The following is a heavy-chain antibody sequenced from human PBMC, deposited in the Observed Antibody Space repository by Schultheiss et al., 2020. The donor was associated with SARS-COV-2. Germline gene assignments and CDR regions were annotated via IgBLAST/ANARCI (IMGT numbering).Heavy chain of an antibody. D-gene: IGHD4-17*01. V-gene: IGHV1-18*01. CDR1: GYTFTSYG. J-gene: IGHJ4*02. CDR3: ARGTPSGDYED. CDR2: INTDNGNR. Sequence: ASVKVSCKASGYTFTSYGISWVRQAPGQGLEWMGGINTDNGNRDSAQKFQGRVTMTTDTSTSTAYMELRSLRSDDTAVYYCARGTPSGDYEDWGQGTLVTVSS.